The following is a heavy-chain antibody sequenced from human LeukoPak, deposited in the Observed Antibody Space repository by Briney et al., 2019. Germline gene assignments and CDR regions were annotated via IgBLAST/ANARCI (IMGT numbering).Heavy chain of an antibody. J-gene: IGHJ4*02. Sequence: ASVKVSCTAPGYTFTGYYMHWVRQAPGQGLEWMGWINPNSGGTNFAQKFQGRVTMTRDTSISTAYMELSRLRFDDTAVYYYASESGTRTLDYWGQGTLVTVSS. CDR1: GYTFTGYY. CDR3: ASESGTRTLDY. CDR2: INPNSGGT. D-gene: IGHD3-10*01. V-gene: IGHV1-2*02.